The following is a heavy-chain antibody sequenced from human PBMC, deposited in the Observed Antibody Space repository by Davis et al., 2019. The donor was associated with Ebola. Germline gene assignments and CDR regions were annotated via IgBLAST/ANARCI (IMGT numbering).Heavy chain of an antibody. CDR1: GYTFTGYY. Sequence: ASVKVSCKASGYTFTGYYMHWVRQAPGQGLEWMGWINPNSGGTNYAQKFQGRVTITADKSTSTAYMELSSLRSEDTAVYYCARDDKTTTRYFQHWGQGTLVTVSS. CDR3: ARDDKTTTRYFQH. D-gene: IGHD1-1*01. J-gene: IGHJ1*01. CDR2: INPNSGGT. V-gene: IGHV1-2*02.